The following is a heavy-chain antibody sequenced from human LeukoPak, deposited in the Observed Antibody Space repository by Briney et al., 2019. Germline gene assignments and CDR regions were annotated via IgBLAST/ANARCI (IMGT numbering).Heavy chain of an antibody. J-gene: IGHJ6*04. Sequence: GGSLRLSCAASGFTFSDYYMSWIRQAPGKGLEWVSYISSSGSTIYYADSVKGRFTISRDNAKNSLYLQMNSLRAEDTAVYYCARDNLSGGTYLLGKGVPPDVWGKGTTVTISS. CDR2: ISSSGSTI. V-gene: IGHV3-11*01. D-gene: IGHD2-15*01. CDR3: ARDNLSGGTYLLGKGVPPDV. CDR1: GFTFSDYY.